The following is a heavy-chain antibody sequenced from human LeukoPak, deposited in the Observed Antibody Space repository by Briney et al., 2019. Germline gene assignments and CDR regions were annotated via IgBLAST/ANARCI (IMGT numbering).Heavy chain of an antibody. CDR2: INPSGGST. V-gene: IGHV1-46*01. CDR3: ARAQGQDYDYVWGSYRLYDAFDI. D-gene: IGHD3-16*02. J-gene: IGHJ3*02. CDR1: GYTFTSYY. Sequence: ASVKVSCKASGYTFTSYYMHWVRQAPGQGLEWMGIINPSGGSTSYAQKFQGRVTMTRDTSTSTVYMELSSLRSEDTAVYYCARAQGQDYDYVWGSYRLYDAFDIWGQGTMVTVSS.